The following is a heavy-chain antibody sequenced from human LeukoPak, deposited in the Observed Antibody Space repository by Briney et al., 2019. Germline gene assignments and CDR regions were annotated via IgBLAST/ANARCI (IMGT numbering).Heavy chain of an antibody. CDR2: IYTSGST. D-gene: IGHD4-17*01. Sequence: PSQTLSLTCTVSGGSISSGSYYWSWIRQPAGKGLEWIGRIYTSGSTNYNPSLKSRVTISVDTSKNQFSLKLSSVTAADTAVYYCARLDYGDYRGAFDIWGQGTMVTVSS. CDR3: ARLDYGDYRGAFDI. CDR1: GGSISSGSYY. V-gene: IGHV4-61*02. J-gene: IGHJ3*02.